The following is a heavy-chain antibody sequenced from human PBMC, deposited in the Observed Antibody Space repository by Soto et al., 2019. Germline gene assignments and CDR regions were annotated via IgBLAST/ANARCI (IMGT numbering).Heavy chain of an antibody. CDR3: ARDDCSGGSCYWFSQH. CDR1: GDSISSGGYY. CDR2: IYYSGST. V-gene: IGHV4-31*03. Sequence: QVQLQESGPGLVKPSQTLSLTCTVSGDSISSGGYYWSWIRQHPGKGLEWIGYIYYSGSTYYNPSLKSRVTISXXTXKXXFSLKLSSVTAADTAVYYCARDDCSGGSCYWFSQHWGQGTLVTVSS. J-gene: IGHJ1*01. D-gene: IGHD2-15*01.